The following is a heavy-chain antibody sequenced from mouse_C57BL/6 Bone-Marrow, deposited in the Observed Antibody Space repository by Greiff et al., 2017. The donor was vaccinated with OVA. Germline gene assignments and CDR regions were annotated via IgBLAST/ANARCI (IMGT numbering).Heavy chain of an antibody. D-gene: IGHD2-4*01. CDR2: IDPETGGT. V-gene: IGHV1-15*01. CDR3: TRDPFYDYDGDY. CDR1: GYTFTDYE. J-gene: IGHJ2*01. Sequence: LVESGAELVRPGASVTLSCKASGYTFTDYEMHWVKQTPVHGLEWIGAIDPETGGTAYNPKFKGKATLTADKSSSTAYMELRSLTSEDSAVYYCTRDPFYDYDGDYWGQGTTLTVSS.